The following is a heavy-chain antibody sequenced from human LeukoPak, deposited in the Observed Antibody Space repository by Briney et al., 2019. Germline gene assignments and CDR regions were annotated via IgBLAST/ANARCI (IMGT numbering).Heavy chain of an antibody. CDR3: VSYAQYHVGHDYPAY. CDR1: GFIFSTYW. V-gene: IGHV3-74*01. Sequence: GGSLRLSCAASGFIFSTYWMHWVRQAPVKGLVWVSRINPDGSNTNYADSVEGRFTISRDNTKNTLYLQMNSLRAEDTALYYCVSYAQYHVGHDYPAYWGQGTLVTVSS. CDR2: INPDGSNT. D-gene: IGHD3-16*01. J-gene: IGHJ4*02.